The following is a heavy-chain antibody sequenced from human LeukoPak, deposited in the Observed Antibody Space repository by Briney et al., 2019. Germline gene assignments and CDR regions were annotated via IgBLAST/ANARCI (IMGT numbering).Heavy chain of an antibody. CDR3: ARGCGIVGDTVHPSDY. V-gene: IGHV4-38-2*01. D-gene: IGHD1-26*01. CDR1: GYSISSGYY. Sequence: PSETLSLTCAVSGYSISSGYYWGWIRQPPGKRLEWIGSIYHSGSTYYNPSLKSRVSISVDTSKNQFSLKLSSVTAADTAVYYCARGCGIVGDTVHPSDYWGQGTLVTVSS. CDR2: IYHSGST. J-gene: IGHJ4*02.